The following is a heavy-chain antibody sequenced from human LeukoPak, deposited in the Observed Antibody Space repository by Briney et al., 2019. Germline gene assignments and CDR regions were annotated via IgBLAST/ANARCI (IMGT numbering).Heavy chain of an antibody. Sequence: GGSLRLSCAASGCTFSYYAMNWVRQAPGKGLEWVSSISTRRTYIYYADSLKCRFTISRDNAKNSLYLQMNSLRAVDTAVYYCARVLRYDNSCHDSFDIWGQGTMVIVAS. CDR2: ISTRRTYI. D-gene: IGHD3-22*01. CDR3: ARVLRYDNSCHDSFDI. CDR1: GCTFSYYA. V-gene: IGHV3-21*01. J-gene: IGHJ3*02.